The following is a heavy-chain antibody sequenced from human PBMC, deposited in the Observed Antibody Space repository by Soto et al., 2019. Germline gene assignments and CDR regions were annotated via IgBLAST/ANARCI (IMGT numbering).Heavy chain of an antibody. D-gene: IGHD1-20*01. Sequence: QVHLQESGPGLVRPSETLSLTCTVSGVSLKTYYWSWIRLPPGGGLEWIGYIFSSGSPNYNPSLRSRVTMSVETSNNQFSLKMSSVTAAHTAVYYCARVAGISYYNHMDVWGKGTTVTVSS. V-gene: IGHV4-59*01. J-gene: IGHJ6*03. CDR1: GVSLKTYY. CDR3: ARVAGISYYNHMDV. CDR2: IFSSGSP.